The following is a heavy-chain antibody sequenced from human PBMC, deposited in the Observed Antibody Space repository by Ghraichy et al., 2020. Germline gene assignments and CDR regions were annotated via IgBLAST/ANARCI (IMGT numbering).Heavy chain of an antibody. CDR2: ITSDGSSI. V-gene: IGHV3-74*01. CDR3: ARTTHTKSYGMDV. J-gene: IGHJ6*02. Sequence: GGSLRLSCAASGFTFSSYWMHWVRQAPGKGLVWVSRITSDGSSITYADSVKGRFTISRDNAKNTLYLQMNSLRAEDTAVYYCARTTHTKSYGMDVWGQGTTVTVSS. D-gene: IGHD4-17*01. CDR1: GFTFSSYW.